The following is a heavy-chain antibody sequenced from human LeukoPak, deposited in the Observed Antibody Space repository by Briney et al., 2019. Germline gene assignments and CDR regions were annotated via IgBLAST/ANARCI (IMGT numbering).Heavy chain of an antibody. V-gene: IGHV4-39*01. Sequence: SETLSLTCTVSGGSISSSSYYWGWIRQPPGKGLEWIGSIYYSGSTYYNPSLKSRVTISVDTSKNQFSLKLSSVTAADTAVYYRARHKSGYDLIPYYFDYWGQGTLVTVSS. CDR3: ARHKSGYDLIPYYFDY. CDR1: GGSISSSSYY. J-gene: IGHJ4*02. D-gene: IGHD5-12*01. CDR2: IYYSGST.